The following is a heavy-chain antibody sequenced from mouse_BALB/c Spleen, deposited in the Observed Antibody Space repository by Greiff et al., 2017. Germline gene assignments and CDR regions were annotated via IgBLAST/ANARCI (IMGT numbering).Heavy chain of an antibody. V-gene: IGHV5-17*02. CDR3: ARYYASAMDD. D-gene: IGHD1-1*01. CDR2: ISSGSSTI. J-gene: IGHJ4*01. CDR1: GFTFSSFG. Sequence: EVHLVESGGGLVQPGGSRKLSCAASGFTFSSFGMHWVRQAPEKGLEWVAYISSGSSTIYYADTVKGRFTISRDNPKNTLFLQMTSLRSEDTAMYYYARYYASAMDDWGQGTSVTVSS.